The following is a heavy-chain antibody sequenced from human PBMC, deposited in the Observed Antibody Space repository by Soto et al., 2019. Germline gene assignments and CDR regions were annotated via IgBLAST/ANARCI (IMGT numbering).Heavy chain of an antibody. CDR1: GYNFTNYW. Sequence: PGESLKISCKGSGYNFTNYWTGWVRQMPGKGLELMGIIYPGDSDIRYRPSFQGQVTISADKSISTAYLQWSSLKTSDTAMYYCARLLIRGSRRGYFDSWGQGTLVTVSS. CDR2: IYPGDSDI. CDR3: ARLLIRGSRRGYFDS. J-gene: IGHJ4*02. V-gene: IGHV5-51*01. D-gene: IGHD3-10*01.